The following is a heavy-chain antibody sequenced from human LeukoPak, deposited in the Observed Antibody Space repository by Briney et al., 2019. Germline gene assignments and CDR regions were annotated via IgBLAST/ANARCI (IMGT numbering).Heavy chain of an antibody. CDR1: GDSVSSGGYY. CDR3: ARDRMQQRNFDY. V-gene: IGHV4-61*03. Sequence: SETLSLTCTVSGDSVSSGGYYWSWTRQPPGKGLEWIGYIYYNGNTNYNPSLKTRVTISVDTSKNHFSLKLSSVTAADTAVYYCARDRMQQRNFDYWGQGTLVTVSS. D-gene: IGHD6-13*01. CDR2: IYYNGNT. J-gene: IGHJ4*02.